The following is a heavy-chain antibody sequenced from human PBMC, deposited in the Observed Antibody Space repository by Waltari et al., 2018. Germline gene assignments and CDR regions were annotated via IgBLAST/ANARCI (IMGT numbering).Heavy chain of an antibody. CDR3: VKDMRATVTPELDY. Sequence: EVQLVESGGGLVQPGRSLRLSCAASGFTFDDYAMHGVRQAPGKGLEWVSGISWNSGSIGDADSVKGRFTISRDNAKNSLYLQMNSLRAEDTALYCCVKDMRATVTPELDYWGQGTLVTVSS. J-gene: IGHJ4*02. CDR1: GFTFDDYA. V-gene: IGHV3-9*01. D-gene: IGHD4-17*01. CDR2: ISWNSGSI.